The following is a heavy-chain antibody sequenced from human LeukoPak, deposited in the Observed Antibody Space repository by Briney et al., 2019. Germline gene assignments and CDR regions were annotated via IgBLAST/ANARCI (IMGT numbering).Heavy chain of an antibody. J-gene: IGHJ4*02. CDR2: IRDSGSST. Sequence: PGGSLRLSCAASGFTFSSYAMSWVRQAPGKGLEWVSAIRDSGSSTHCADSVKGRFTTSRDNSKNTLFLQMNSLRAEDTAIYYCAKYGPQDSGSSHFDYWGQGALVTVSS. D-gene: IGHD1-26*01. CDR3: AKYGPQDSGSSHFDY. V-gene: IGHV3-23*01. CDR1: GFTFSSYA.